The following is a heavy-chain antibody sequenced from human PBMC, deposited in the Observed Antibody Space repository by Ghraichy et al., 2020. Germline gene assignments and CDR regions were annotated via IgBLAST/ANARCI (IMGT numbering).Heavy chain of an antibody. J-gene: IGHJ4*02. D-gene: IGHD2-2*01. CDR3: ARGGCSSTSCWYYFDY. Sequence: SETLSLTCAVYGGSFSGYYWSWIRQPPGKGLEWIGEINHSGSTTYNPSLKSRVTISVDTSKNQFSLKLSSVTAADTAVYYCARGGCSSTSCWYYFDYWGRGTLVTVSS. CDR2: INHSGST. CDR1: GGSFSGYY. V-gene: IGHV4-34*01.